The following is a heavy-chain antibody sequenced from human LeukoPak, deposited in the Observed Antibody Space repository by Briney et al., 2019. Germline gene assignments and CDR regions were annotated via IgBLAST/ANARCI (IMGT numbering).Heavy chain of an antibody. J-gene: IGHJ6*03. CDR1: GFTFSSYG. CDR2: IRYDGSNK. Sequence: GGSLRLSCAASGFTFSSYGMHRVRQTPGKGLEWVAFIRYDGSNKYYADSVKGRFTISRDNSKNTLYLQMNSLRAEDTAVYYCAKNGGWRTDYYYMDVWGKGTTVTVSS. D-gene: IGHD3-16*01. CDR3: AKNGGWRTDYYYMDV. V-gene: IGHV3-30*02.